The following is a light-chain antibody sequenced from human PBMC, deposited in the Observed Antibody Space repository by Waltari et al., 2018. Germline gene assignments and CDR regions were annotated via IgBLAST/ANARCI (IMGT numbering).Light chain of an antibody. J-gene: IGKJ2*01. CDR2: GAY. V-gene: IGKV3-15*01. CDR1: QSVSSN. CDR3: QQYNNWPPYT. Sequence: EIVMTQSPATLSVSPGDTASPSCRASQSVSSNLAWYQQKPGHAPRHLIYGAYTRATGIPARFSGSGSGTEFTLTISSLQSEDFAVYYCQQYNNWPPYTFGQGTKLEIK.